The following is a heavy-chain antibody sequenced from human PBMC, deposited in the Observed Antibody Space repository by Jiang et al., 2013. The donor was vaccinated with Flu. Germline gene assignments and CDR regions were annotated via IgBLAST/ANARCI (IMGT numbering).Heavy chain of an antibody. J-gene: IGHJ4*02. CDR1: GYTFTSYA. D-gene: IGHD3-3*01. CDR3: ARDITIFGVVKVGLHPFDY. CDR2: ISTNTANP. Sequence: QSGSELKKPGASVKVSCKASGYTFTSYAMNWVRQAPGQGLEWMGWISTNTANPTYAQDFTGRFVFSLDTSVSTAYLQINSLKAEDTGVYYCARDITIFGVVKVGLHPFDYWGQGTLITVSA. V-gene: IGHV7-4-1*02.